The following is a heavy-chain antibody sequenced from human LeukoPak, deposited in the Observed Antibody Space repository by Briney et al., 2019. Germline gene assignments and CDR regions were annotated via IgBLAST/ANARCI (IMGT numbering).Heavy chain of an antibody. CDR3: ARRREYRWYGSVLWFDP. CDR2: FYYSGST. D-gene: IGHD3-10*01. V-gene: IGHV4-59*12. CDR1: GGSISSYY. J-gene: IGHJ5*02. Sequence: SETLSLTCTVSGGSISSYYWSWIRQPPGKGLEWIGYFYYSGSTNYNPSLKSRVTISVDTSKNQFSLKLSSVAAADTAVYYCARRREYRWYGSVLWFDPWGQGTLVTVSS.